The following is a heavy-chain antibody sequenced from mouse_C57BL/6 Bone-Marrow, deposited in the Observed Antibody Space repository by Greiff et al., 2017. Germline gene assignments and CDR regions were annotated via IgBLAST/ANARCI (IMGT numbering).Heavy chain of an antibody. CDR3: ARLYYYGSSYGSFFDY. D-gene: IGHD1-1*01. CDR1: GFTFSSYG. J-gene: IGHJ2*01. V-gene: IGHV5-6*01. Sequence: EVMLVESGGDLVKPGGSLKLSCAASGFTFSSYGMSWVRQTPDKRLGWVATISSGGSYTYYPDSVKGRFTISRDNAKNTLYLQMSSLKSEDTAMYYCARLYYYGSSYGSFFDYWGQGTTLTVSS. CDR2: ISSGGSYT.